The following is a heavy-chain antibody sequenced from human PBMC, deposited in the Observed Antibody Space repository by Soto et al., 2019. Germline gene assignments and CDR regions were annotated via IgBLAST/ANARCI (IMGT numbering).Heavy chain of an antibody. CDR1: GDSVDSVDYY. CDR2: INHSGST. V-gene: IGHV4-39*07. Sequence: SETLSLTCTVSGDSVDSVDYYWGWIRQPPGKGLEWIGEINHSGSTNYNPSFKSRVTISVDTSKNQFSLKLSSVTAADTAVYYCARDSASSRAAWGQGTLVTVSS. J-gene: IGHJ5*02. CDR3: ARDSASSRAA. D-gene: IGHD3-16*02.